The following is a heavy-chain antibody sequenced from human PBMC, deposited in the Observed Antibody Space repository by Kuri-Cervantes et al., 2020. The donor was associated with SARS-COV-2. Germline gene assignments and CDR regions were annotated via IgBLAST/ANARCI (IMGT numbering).Heavy chain of an antibody. CDR3: ARARLEWLPDAFDI. CDR1: GSDFSLYN. J-gene: IGHJ3*02. Sequence: GESLKISCAASGSDFSLYNMNWVRQAPGKGLEWVSRISRNSNYIDYADSVKGRFIISRDNAKNSLDLQMNSLGPEDTAVYYCARARLEWLPDAFDIWGQGTMVTVSS. CDR2: ISRNSNYI. V-gene: IGHV3-21*01. D-gene: IGHD3-3*01.